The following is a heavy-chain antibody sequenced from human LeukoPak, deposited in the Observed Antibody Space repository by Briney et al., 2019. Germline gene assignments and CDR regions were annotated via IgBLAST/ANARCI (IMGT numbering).Heavy chain of an antibody. CDR1: GFTFSSHA. Sequence: GESLRLSCAASGFTFSSHALSWVRQTPGKGLQWVSTISGSGDTTFYADSPKGRSTISRDNPRNTLYLQMHSLRVDDTAIYYCAKDLYPGGIQPRWFDYWGQGALVTVSS. CDR3: AKDLYPGGIQPRWFDY. J-gene: IGHJ4*02. D-gene: IGHD5-18*01. CDR2: ISGSGDTT. V-gene: IGHV3-23*01.